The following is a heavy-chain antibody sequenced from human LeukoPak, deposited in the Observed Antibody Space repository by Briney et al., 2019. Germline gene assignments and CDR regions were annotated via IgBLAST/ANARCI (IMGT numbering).Heavy chain of an antibody. D-gene: IGHD5-18*01. J-gene: IGHJ4*02. CDR2: ISYDVSNK. V-gene: IGHV3-30*18. CDR1: GFTFSSYG. Sequence: GGSLRLSCAASGFTFSSYGMHWVRQAPGKGLEWVAVISYDVSNKYYADSVKGRFTISRDNSKNTLYLQMNSLRAEDTAVYYCANGRGYSYGPKGEFDYWGQGTLVTVSS. CDR3: ANGRGYSYGPKGEFDY.